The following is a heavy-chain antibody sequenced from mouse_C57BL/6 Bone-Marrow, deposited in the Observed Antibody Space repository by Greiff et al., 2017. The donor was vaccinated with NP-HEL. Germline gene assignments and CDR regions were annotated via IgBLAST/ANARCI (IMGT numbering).Heavy chain of an antibody. CDR1: GFNFKNTY. CDR2: IDPANGNT. J-gene: IGHJ2*01. V-gene: IGHV14-3*01. CDR3: ARWRGYDFDY. D-gene: IGHD2-2*01. Sequence: VQLQQSVAELVRPGASVKLSCTASGFNFKNTYMHWVKQRPEQGLEWIGRIDPANGNTKYAPKFQGKATITADTSSNTAYLQLSSLTSEDTAIYYCARWRGYDFDYWGQGTTLTVSS.